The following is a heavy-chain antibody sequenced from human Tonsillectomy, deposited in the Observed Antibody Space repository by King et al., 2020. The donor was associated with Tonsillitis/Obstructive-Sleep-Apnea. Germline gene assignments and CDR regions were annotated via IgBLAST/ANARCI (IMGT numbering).Heavy chain of an antibody. CDR2: IYYSGTT. J-gene: IGHJ6*03. V-gene: IGHV4-39*01. CDR3: ARHVDYTREYYYCMDV. CDR1: GGSVSSTSYY. Sequence: LQLQESGPGLVKPSETLSLTCTVSGGSVSSTSYYWGRVRQPPGKGLEWIGSIYYSGTTYYNPSLESRVTVSVDTSKNQFSLKLNSVTAADTAVYYCARHVDYTREYYYCMDVWGTGTTVTVAS. D-gene: IGHD4-11*01.